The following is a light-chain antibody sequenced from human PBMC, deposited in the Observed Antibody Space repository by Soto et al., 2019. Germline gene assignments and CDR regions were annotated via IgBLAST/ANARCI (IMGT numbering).Light chain of an antibody. Sequence: EIVLTQSPGTLSLSPGEEATLSCRASQSVDSNYLAWYQQKAGQTPRLIIYGATGRADGIPHRFSGSGFGTDFTLTISKVEPEDFAVYYCQQYGTPRSVTFGQGTRLDI. J-gene: IGKJ5*01. CDR2: GAT. V-gene: IGKV3-20*01. CDR3: QQYGTPRSVT. CDR1: QSVDSNY.